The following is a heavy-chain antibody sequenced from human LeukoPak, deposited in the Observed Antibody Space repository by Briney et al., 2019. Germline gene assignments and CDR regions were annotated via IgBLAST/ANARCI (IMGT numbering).Heavy chain of an antibody. CDR3: ARQDSSGYYYEGYFQH. V-gene: IGHV4-61*02. J-gene: IGHJ1*01. CDR2: IYTSGST. CDR1: GGSISSGSYY. Sequence: PSETLSLTCTVSGGSISSGSYYWSWIRQPAGKGLEWIGRIYTSGSTSYNPSLKSRVTISVDTSKNQFSLKPRSVTAADTAVYYCARQDSSGYYYEGYFQHWGQGTLVTVSS. D-gene: IGHD3-22*01.